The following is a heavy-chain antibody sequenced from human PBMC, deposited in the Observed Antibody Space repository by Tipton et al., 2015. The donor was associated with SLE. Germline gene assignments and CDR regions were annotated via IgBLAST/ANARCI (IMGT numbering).Heavy chain of an antibody. CDR2: ISSSSSYI. CDR1: GFTFSSYS. V-gene: IGHV3-21*01. Sequence: GSLRLSCAASGFTFSSYSMDWVRQAPGKGLEWVSSISSSSSYIYYADSVKGRFTISRDNAKNSLYLQMNSLRAEDTAVYYCASQAGWYFDLWGRGTLVTVSS. CDR3: ASQAGWYFDL. J-gene: IGHJ2*01.